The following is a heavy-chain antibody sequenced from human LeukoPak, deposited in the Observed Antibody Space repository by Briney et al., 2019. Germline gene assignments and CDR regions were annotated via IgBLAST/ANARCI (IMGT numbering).Heavy chain of an antibody. CDR3: ARGYSSGWYRRNFDY. CDR1: GYTFTSYD. V-gene: IGHV1-8*01. J-gene: IGHJ4*02. D-gene: IGHD6-19*01. CDR2: MNPNSGNT. Sequence: GASVKVSFRASGYTFTSYDINWVRQATGQGLEWMGWMNPNSGNTGYAQKFQGRVTMTRNTSISTAYMELSSLRSEDTAVYYCARGYSSGWYRRNFDYWGQGTLVTVSS.